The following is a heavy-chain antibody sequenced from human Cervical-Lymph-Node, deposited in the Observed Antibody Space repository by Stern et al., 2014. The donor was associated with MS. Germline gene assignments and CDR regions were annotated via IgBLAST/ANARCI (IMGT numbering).Heavy chain of an antibody. CDR3: TSTPPKTGYSSSWFDY. V-gene: IGHV1-69*09. D-gene: IGHD6-13*01. CDR2: IVPLVGVE. J-gene: IGHJ5*01. Sequence: QVQLVQSGAEVKTPGSSVKVSCQASGGSFSNYKINWVRQAPGQGLEWMGRIVPLVGVENYRKNVQCRVQITADKSTSTAYMELSGLRSEDTAVYYCTSTPPKTGYSSSWFDYWGQGTLVTVS. CDR1: GGSFSNYK.